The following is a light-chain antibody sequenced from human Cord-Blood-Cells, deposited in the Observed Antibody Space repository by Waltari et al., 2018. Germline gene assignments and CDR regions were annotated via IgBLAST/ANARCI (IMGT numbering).Light chain of an antibody. CDR3: AAWDDSLNGVV. CDR1: SSNIGRYP. V-gene: IGLV1-44*01. Sequence: SVLTQPPSASGTPGQRVTLSCSRSSSNIGRYPVNRYPQRPGTAPKLLIYSNNQRPSGVPDRFSGSKSGTSASLAISGLQSEDEADYYCAAWDDSLNGVVFGGGTKLTVL. J-gene: IGLJ2*01. CDR2: SNN.